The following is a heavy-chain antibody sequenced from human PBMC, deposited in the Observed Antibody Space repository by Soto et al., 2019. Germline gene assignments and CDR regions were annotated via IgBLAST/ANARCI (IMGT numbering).Heavy chain of an antibody. V-gene: IGHV1-18*01. CDR2: ISAYNGNT. CDR3: ARDYDILTGYFPFDD. Sequence: ASVKVSCKASGYTFTSYGISWVRQAPGQRLEWMGWISAYNGNTNYAQRLQGRVTMTTDTSTSTAYMELRSLRSDDTAVYFCARDYDILTGYFPFDDWGQGTLVTVSS. D-gene: IGHD3-9*01. J-gene: IGHJ4*02. CDR1: GYTFTSYG.